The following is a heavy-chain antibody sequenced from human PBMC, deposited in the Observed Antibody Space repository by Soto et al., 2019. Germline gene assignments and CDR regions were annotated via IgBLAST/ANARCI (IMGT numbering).Heavy chain of an antibody. Sequence: QVHLQQWGAGLLKPSETLSLTCAVNGGAFNGYYWTWIRQSPGKGLQWIGEINHSGTVDYNPSLTSRATISPDTSKKQFSLALTSVTAADTAVCYCAVAGAALVRGSIGGFDYWGQGTLVNVSS. V-gene: IGHV4-34*01. CDR2: INHSGTV. D-gene: IGHD3-10*02. J-gene: IGHJ4*02. CDR1: GGAFNGYY. CDR3: AVAGAALVRGSIGGFDY.